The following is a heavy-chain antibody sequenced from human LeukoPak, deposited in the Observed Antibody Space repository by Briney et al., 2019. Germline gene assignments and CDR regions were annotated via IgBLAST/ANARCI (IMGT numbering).Heavy chain of an antibody. V-gene: IGHV4-34*01. Sequence: PSETLSLTCAVYGGSFSGYYWSWIRQPPGKGLEWIGEINHSGSTNYNPSLKSRVTISVDTSKNQFSLKLSSVTAADTAVYYCARASPSDGSSWFDPWGQGTLVTVSS. J-gene: IGHJ5*02. D-gene: IGHD6-6*01. CDR1: GGSFSGYY. CDR2: INHSGST. CDR3: ARASPSDGSSWFDP.